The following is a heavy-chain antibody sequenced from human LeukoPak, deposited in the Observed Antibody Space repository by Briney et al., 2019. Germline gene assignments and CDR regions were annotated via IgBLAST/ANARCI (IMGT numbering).Heavy chain of an antibody. J-gene: IGHJ3*01. Sequence: SSVKVSCKASGGTFSSYAISWVRQAPGQGLEWMGGIIPIFGTANYAQKFQGRVTITADESTSTAYMELSSLRSEDTALYYCAGLQSTWDAFHLWGQGTMVTVSS. CDR2: IIPIFGTA. CDR3: AGLQSTWDAFHL. V-gene: IGHV1-69*01. D-gene: IGHD1-26*01. CDR1: GGTFSSYA.